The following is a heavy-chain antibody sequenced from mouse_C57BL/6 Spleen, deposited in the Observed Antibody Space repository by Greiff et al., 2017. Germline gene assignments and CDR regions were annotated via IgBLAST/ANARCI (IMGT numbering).Heavy chain of an antibody. J-gene: IGHJ3*01. CDR3: ARRGYDGYSFAY. Sequence: VQLQQSGPELVKPGASVKISCKASGYTFTDYYMNWVKQSHGKSLEWIGDINPNNGGTSYNQKFKGKATLTVDKSSSTAYMELRSLTSEDSAVYYCARRGYDGYSFAYWGQGTLVTVSA. D-gene: IGHD2-3*01. CDR1: GYTFTDYY. V-gene: IGHV1-26*01. CDR2: INPNNGGT.